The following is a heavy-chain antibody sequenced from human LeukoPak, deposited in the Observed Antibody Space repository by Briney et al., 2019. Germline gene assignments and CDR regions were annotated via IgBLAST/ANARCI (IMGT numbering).Heavy chain of an antibody. J-gene: IGHJ6*03. CDR3: ARTTEGYAGGPGYSYYYYMDV. Sequence: PSETLSLTCSVSGGSISSGTYYWSWIRQPAGKGLEWIGRIFSSGSTKYSPSLKSRVTISLDRSKNQVSLTVISVTAADTAVYYCARTTEGYAGGPGYSYYYYMDVWGKGTTVTISS. V-gene: IGHV4-61*02. CDR2: IFSSGST. CDR1: GGSISSGTYY. D-gene: IGHD5-12*01.